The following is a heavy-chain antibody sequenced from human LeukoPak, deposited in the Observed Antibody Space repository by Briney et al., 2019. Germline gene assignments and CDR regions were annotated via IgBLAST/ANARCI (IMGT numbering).Heavy chain of an antibody. CDR1: GFTFSSXX. D-gene: IGHD6-19*01. V-gene: IGHV3-64*01. Sequence: GGSXXLSCAASGFTFSSXXXXXVRQAPRKXXXXXXXINSNXXXTYYANSVXXXXXXXRDNSKNTLYLQMGSLRAEDMAVYYCARAAVPYYYYAMDVWGQGTTVTVSS. J-gene: IGHJ6*02. CDR3: ARAAVPYYYYAMDV. CDR2: INSNXXXT.